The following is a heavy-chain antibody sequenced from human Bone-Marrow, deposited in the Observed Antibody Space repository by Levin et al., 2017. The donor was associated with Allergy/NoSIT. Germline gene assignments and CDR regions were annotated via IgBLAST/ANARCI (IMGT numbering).Heavy chain of an antibody. J-gene: IGHJ4*02. CDR1: GFTFSSYA. CDR3: AKEGLAVAGYYFDS. V-gene: IGHV3-23*01. Sequence: PGGSLRLSCAASGFTFSSYAMSWVRQAPGKGLEWVSSISCSGTITHYAESVKGRFTISRDISKNMLHLQMNSLRAEDTAIYFCAKEGLAVAGYYFDSWGQGTLVTVSS. CDR2: ISCSGTIT. D-gene: IGHD6-19*01.